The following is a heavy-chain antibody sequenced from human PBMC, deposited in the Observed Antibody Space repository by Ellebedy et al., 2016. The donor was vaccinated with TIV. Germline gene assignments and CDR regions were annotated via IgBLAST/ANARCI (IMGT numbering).Heavy chain of an antibody. V-gene: IGHV3-30*03. D-gene: IGHD6-19*01. CDR3: ADSGWDY. CDR2: ISYDGSNK. Sequence: GGSLRLXXAASGFTFSSYGMHWVRQAPGKGLEWVAVISYDGSNKYYADSVKGRFTISRDNSKNTLYLQMNSLRAEDTAVYYCADSGWDYWGQGTLVTVSS. CDR1: GFTFSSYG. J-gene: IGHJ4*02.